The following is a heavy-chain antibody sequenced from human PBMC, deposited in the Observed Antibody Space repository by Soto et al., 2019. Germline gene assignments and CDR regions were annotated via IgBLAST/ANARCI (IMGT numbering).Heavy chain of an antibody. V-gene: IGHV1-69*01. Sequence: QVQLVQSGAEVKKPGSSVKVSCKASGGTFSSYAISWVRQAPGKGLEWMGGTFPIFGTANYAQKFQGRVTITADESTSTAYMELSSLRSEDTAVYYCARPRGYCSGGSCYTTFPFDYWGQGTLVTVSS. CDR1: GGTFSSYA. CDR3: ARPRGYCSGGSCYTTFPFDY. CDR2: TFPIFGTA. D-gene: IGHD2-15*01. J-gene: IGHJ4*02.